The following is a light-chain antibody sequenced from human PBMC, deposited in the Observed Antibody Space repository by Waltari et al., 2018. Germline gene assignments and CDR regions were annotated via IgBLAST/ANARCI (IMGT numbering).Light chain of an antibody. V-gene: IGLV2-23*02. CDR1: SDDVGGYNL. J-gene: IGLJ3*02. Sequence: QSALTQPASMSGSPGHSITISCTGTSDDVGGYNLVSWYQQHPGKAPKLIIFEVTKQPSGVSNRFSGSRSGNTASLTLSGLQPEDEAAYFCCSYAGTSSWVFGGGTKVTVL. CDR3: CSYAGTSSWV. CDR2: EVT.